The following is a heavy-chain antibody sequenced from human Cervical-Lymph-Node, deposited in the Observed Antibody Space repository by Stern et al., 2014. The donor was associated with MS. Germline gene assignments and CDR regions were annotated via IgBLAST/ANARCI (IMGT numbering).Heavy chain of an antibody. CDR3: AFGGRSGYPKHFDP. Sequence: QDQLVQSGAEVKKPGSSVKVSCKASGGTFSTYSISWVRQAPGKGLEWMGGITPNFAKANYAPKIHGRVTISGDASTSTAYMELSSLRSEDTAVYYCAFGGRSGYPKHFDPWGQGTVVTVSS. J-gene: IGHJ5*02. D-gene: IGHD5-12*01. V-gene: IGHV1-69*12. CDR1: GGTFSTYS. CDR2: ITPNFAKA.